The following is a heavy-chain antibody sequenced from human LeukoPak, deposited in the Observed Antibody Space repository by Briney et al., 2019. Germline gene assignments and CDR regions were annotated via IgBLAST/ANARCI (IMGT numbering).Heavy chain of an antibody. D-gene: IGHD4-17*01. CDR3: ARCYGDYIFDY. Sequence: SETLSLTCTVSGGSISSGGYSWSWIRQHPGKGLEWIGYIYYSGSPYYNPSLKSRVTISVDTSKNQFSLKLSSVTAADTAVYYCARCYGDYIFDYRGQGTLVTVSS. J-gene: IGHJ4*02. V-gene: IGHV4-31*03. CDR2: IYYSGSP. CDR1: GGSISSGGYS.